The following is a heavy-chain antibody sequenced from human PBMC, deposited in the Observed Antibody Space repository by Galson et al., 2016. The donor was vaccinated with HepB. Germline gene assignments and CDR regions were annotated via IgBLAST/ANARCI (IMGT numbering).Heavy chain of an antibody. CDR1: GFTFSNAW. Sequence: SLRLSCAGSGFTFSNAWMSWVRKAPGKGLEWVGRIKSNNDGGTLDYAAPVKGRFSISRDDSRNTVFLHINSLKTEDTAVYFCTTVDYYYTSGSYTVGDYWGQGTLVTVSS. D-gene: IGHD3-10*01. CDR2: IKSNNDGGTL. J-gene: IGHJ4*02. CDR3: TTVDYYYTSGSYTVGDY. V-gene: IGHV3-15*01.